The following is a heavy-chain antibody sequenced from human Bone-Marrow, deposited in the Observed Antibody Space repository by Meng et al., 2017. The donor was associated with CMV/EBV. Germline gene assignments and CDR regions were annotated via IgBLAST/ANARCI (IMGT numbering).Heavy chain of an antibody. CDR1: GGSFSGYY. Sequence: WETLSLTCAASGGSFSGYYWSWTRQPPGKGLEWIGEINHSGSTNYNPSLKSRVTISVDTSKNHFSLKLSSVTAADTAVYYCARARLMSSWYSSRTIWYFDLWGRGTLVTGSS. J-gene: IGHJ2*01. V-gene: IGHV4-34*01. CDR3: ARARLMSSWYSSRTIWYFDL. CDR2: INHSGST. D-gene: IGHD6-13*01.